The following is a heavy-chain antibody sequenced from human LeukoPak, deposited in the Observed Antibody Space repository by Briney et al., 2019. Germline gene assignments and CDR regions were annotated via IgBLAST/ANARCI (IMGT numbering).Heavy chain of an antibody. D-gene: IGHD5/OR15-5a*01. CDR2: ISGGGGSST. CDR3: AKVSNYYYYYMDV. J-gene: IGHJ6*03. V-gene: IGHV3-23*01. CDR1: GFTFNSFA. Sequence: GGSLRLSCAASGFTFNSFAMSWVRQAPGKGLEWVSNISGGGGSSTYYADSVKGRFTISRDNSKNTLYLQMNSLRAEDTAVYYCAKVSNYYYYYMDVWGKGTTVTVSS.